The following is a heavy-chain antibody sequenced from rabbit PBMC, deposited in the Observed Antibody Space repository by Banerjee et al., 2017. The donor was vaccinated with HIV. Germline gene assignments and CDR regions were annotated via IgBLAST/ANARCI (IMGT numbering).Heavy chain of an antibody. CDR2: IATGSKGSN. Sequence: QQQLEESGGGLVKPGGTLTLTCKASGIDFSSAYYMCWVRQAPGKGLEWIGCIATGSKGSNYHASWAKGRFTISKTSSTTVTLQMTSLTAADTATYFCARDLAGVIGWNFNLWGQGTLVTVS. CDR1: GIDFSSAYY. V-gene: IGHV1S45*01. CDR3: ARDLAGVIGWNFNL. D-gene: IGHD4-1*01. J-gene: IGHJ4*01.